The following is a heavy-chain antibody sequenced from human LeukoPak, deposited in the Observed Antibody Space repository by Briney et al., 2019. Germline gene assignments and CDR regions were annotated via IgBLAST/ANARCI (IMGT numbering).Heavy chain of an antibody. CDR1: GFRFTTYW. V-gene: IGHV5-51*01. Sequence: GESLKISCKASGFRFTTYWIGRVRPMPGKGLEWIRIIDPSDSETRYTPSFQGQVAISADKSLSTAYLQWISLKASDSAMYYCARQTAMGRSGDYWGQGTLVTVSS. D-gene: IGHD5-18*01. CDR2: IDPSDSET. J-gene: IGHJ4*02. CDR3: ARQTAMGRSGDY.